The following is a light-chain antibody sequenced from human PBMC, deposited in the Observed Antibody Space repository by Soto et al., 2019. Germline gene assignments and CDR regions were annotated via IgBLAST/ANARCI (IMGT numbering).Light chain of an antibody. J-gene: IGLJ1*01. CDR2: HVS. V-gene: IGLV2-14*01. CDR1: SSDVGGYNY. CDR3: SSYTSSSTPG. Sequence: QSALTQPASVSGSPGQAITISCTGTSSDVGGYNYVSWYQQHPGKAPKLMIYHVSNRPSGVSNRFSGSKSGNTASLTISGLQAEYEADYYCSSYTSSSTPGFGTGTKLTVL.